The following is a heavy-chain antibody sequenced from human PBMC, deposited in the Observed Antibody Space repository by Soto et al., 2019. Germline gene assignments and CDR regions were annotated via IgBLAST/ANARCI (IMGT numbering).Heavy chain of an antibody. D-gene: IGHD3-10*01. J-gene: IGHJ4*02. CDR2: INPSDATT. CDR1: GYTFINYY. CDR3: ARWGRPPRVRGQLDY. V-gene: IGHV1-46*01. Sequence: ASVKVSCKASGYTFINYYMQWVRQAPGQGLEWMGIINPSDATTFYAQKFQGRVTMTRDTSTSTVSMELSSLRSEDTAVYYCARWGRPPRVRGQLDYWGQGTLVTVSS.